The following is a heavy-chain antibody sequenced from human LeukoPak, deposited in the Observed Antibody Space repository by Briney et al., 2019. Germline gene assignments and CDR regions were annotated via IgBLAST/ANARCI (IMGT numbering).Heavy chain of an antibody. CDR3: ARGYTFDY. CDR1: GGSFSGYY. V-gene: IGHV4-34*01. Sequence: PSETLSPTCAVYGGSFSGYYWSWIRQPLGKGLEWIGEVNHSGSTNYNPSLKSRVTISVDTSKNQFSLKLSSVTAADTAVYYCARGYTFDYWGQGTLVTVSS. J-gene: IGHJ4*02. CDR2: VNHSGST. D-gene: IGHD2-2*02.